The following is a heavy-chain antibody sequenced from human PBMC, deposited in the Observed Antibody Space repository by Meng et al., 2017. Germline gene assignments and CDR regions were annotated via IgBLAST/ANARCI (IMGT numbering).Heavy chain of an antibody. Sequence: QVPLGESWAEVEEPWASVKVSFKASGYTFPSYAMHWVRQAPGQSLEWMGWLNAGNGDTKYSQKFQGRVTITRDSSASTAYMELSSLRSEDTAVYYCARDSCTGGICYRGSFDYWAQGTLVTVSS. CDR2: LNAGNGDT. J-gene: IGHJ4*02. CDR3: ARDSCTGGICYRGSFDY. V-gene: IGHV1-3*01. D-gene: IGHD2-15*01. CDR1: GYTFPSYA.